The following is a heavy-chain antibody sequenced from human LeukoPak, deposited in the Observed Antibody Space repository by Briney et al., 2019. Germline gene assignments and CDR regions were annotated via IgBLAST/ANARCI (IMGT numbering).Heavy chain of an antibody. CDR2: ISYDGSNK. Sequence: GGSLRLSCAASGFTFSSYGMHWVRQAPGKGLKWVAVISYDGSNKYYADSVKGRFTISRDNSKNTLYLQMNNLRAEDTAVYYCAKENSIFGVVVIQDAFDIWGQGTMVTVSS. V-gene: IGHV3-30*18. CDR3: AKENSIFGVVVIQDAFDI. CDR1: GFTFSSYG. D-gene: IGHD3-3*01. J-gene: IGHJ3*02.